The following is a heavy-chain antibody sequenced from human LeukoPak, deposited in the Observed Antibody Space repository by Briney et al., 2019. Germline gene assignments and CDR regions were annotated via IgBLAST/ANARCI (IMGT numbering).Heavy chain of an antibody. CDR3: ARETRSGSYGY. Sequence: PGGSLRLSCAASGFTVSSNYMSWVRQAPGKGLEWVSVIYSGGSTYYADSVKGRFTISRDNSKNTLYLQMNSLRAEDTAVYYCARETRSGSYGYWGQGTLVTVSS. CDR2: IYSGGST. V-gene: IGHV3-53*01. D-gene: IGHD1-26*01. CDR1: GFTVSSNY. J-gene: IGHJ4*02.